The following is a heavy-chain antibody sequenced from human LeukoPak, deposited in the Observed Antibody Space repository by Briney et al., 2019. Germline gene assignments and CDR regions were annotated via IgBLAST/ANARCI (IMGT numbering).Heavy chain of an antibody. CDR3: AKGLDSSGYYFPFDY. CDR1: GFTFSSYA. Sequence: PGGSLRLSCAASGFTFSSYAMSWVRQAPGKGLEWVSAISGSGGSTYYADSVKGRLTISRDNSKNTLYLQMNSLRAEDTAVYYCAKGLDSSGYYFPFDYWGQGTLVTVSS. J-gene: IGHJ4*02. CDR2: ISGSGGST. V-gene: IGHV3-23*01. D-gene: IGHD3-22*01.